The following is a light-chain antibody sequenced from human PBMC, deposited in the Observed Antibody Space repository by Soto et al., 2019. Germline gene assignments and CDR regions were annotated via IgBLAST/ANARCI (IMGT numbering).Light chain of an antibody. V-gene: IGLV1-44*01. J-gene: IGLJ2*01. CDR3: AAWDGSLNNVL. CDR2: ASN. Sequence: QSVLTQPPSASGTPGQRVSISCSGSGSSIGTNTVNWYRQLPGTAPKLLIYASNQRPSGVPDRFSGSKSGTSASLAISGLQSEDEAEYYCAAWDGSLNNVLFGGGTQLTVL. CDR1: GSSIGTNT.